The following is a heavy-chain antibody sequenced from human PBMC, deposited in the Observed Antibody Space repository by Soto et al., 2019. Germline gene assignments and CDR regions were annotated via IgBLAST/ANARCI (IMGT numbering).Heavy chain of an antibody. CDR2: ISYSSSYI. V-gene: IGHV3-21*01. D-gene: IGHD6-13*01. CDR1: GFTFSTYS. Sequence: DVQLVESGGGLVKPGGSLRLSCAASGFTFSTYSMNWVRQAPGKGLEWVSSISYSSSYIYYADSLKGRFTISRDNAKNSLYLQMNSLRAEDTAVYYCARAVAAAGTSSRFDPWGQGTLVTVSS. CDR3: ARAVAAAGTSSRFDP. J-gene: IGHJ5*02.